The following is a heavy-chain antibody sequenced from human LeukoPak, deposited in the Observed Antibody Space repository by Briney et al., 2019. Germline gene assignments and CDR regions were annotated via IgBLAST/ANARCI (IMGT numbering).Heavy chain of an antibody. CDR1: GFTFSSYA. J-gene: IGHJ4*02. V-gene: IGHV3-66*01. CDR3: ARTRVNYDLSPFAY. CDR2: IYSGGTT. D-gene: IGHD3-3*01. Sequence: GGSLRLSCAASGFTFSSYAMSWVRQAPGKGLEWVSLIYSGGTTYHADSVKGRFIISRDNSRNTLYLQMNSLRVEDTAVYYCARTRVNYDLSPFAYWGQGALVTVSS.